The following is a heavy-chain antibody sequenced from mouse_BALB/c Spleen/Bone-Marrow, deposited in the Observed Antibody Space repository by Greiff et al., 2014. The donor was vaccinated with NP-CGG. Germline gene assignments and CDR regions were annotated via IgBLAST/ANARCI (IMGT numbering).Heavy chain of an antibody. D-gene: IGHD1-1*01. CDR2: IYPSDSYT. CDR3: TRPGYFYGSGPYAMDY. CDR1: GYTFTSYW. J-gene: IGHJ4*01. V-gene: IGHV1-69*02. Sequence: QVQLQQSGAELVRPGASVKLSCKASGYTFTSYWINWVKQRPGQGLEWIGNIYPSDSYTNYNQKFKDKATLTVDKSSSTAYMQLSSPTSEDSAVYYCTRPGYFYGSGPYAMDYWGQGTSVTVPS.